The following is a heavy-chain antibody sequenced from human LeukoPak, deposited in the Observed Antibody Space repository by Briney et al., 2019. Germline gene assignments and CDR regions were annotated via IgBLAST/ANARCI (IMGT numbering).Heavy chain of an antibody. CDR1: GGSISDYN. Sequence: SETLSLTCTVSGGSISDYNWTWIRQPPEKGLEWIGYIHSIGGTNYNPSLKSRVTISVDTSKNQFSLKLSSVTAADTAFYYCARGHDYYYSGRQSWFDPWGQGTLVTVSS. V-gene: IGHV4-59*01. D-gene: IGHD3-10*01. CDR3: ARGHDYYYSGRQSWFDP. J-gene: IGHJ5*02. CDR2: IHSIGGT.